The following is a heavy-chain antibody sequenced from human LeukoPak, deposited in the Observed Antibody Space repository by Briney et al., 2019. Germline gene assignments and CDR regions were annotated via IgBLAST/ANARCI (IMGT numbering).Heavy chain of an antibody. J-gene: IGHJ4*02. V-gene: IGHV3-11*01. CDR1: GFTFSDYY. Sequence: GGSLRLSCAASGFTFSDYYMSWIRQAPGKGLEWVSYISSTGGTTYYADSVKGRFTVSRDNAKNPLYLQMNSLRAEDTAVYYCAKVNMITFGGVIVAPIDYWGQGTLVTVSS. CDR3: AKVNMITFGGVIVAPIDY. D-gene: IGHD3-16*02. CDR2: ISSTGGTT.